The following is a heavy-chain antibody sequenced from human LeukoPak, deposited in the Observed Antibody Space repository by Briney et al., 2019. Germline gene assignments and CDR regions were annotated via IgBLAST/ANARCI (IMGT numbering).Heavy chain of an antibody. CDR2: IYYSGTT. D-gene: IGHD3-22*01. CDR3: ARHNYYDSSGLSWFDP. Sequence: SETLSLTCTVSGGTISSSTYYWGRIPQPPGQELEWIGNIYYSGTTYYNPSLKSRVTISVETSKNQFSLKLSSVTAADTAVYYCARHNYYDSSGLSWFDPWGQGTLVTVSS. CDR1: GGTISSSTYY. J-gene: IGHJ5*02. V-gene: IGHV4-39*01.